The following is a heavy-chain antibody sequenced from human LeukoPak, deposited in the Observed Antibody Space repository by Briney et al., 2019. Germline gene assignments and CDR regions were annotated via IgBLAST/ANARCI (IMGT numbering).Heavy chain of an antibody. D-gene: IGHD7-27*01. Sequence: PGRSLRLSCAASGFTFSSYGMHWVRQAPGKGLEWVAVIWYDGSNKYYADSVKGRFTISRDNSKNTLYLQMNSLRAEDTAVYYCASDWAFEAFDIWGQGTTVTVSS. CDR1: GFTFSSYG. CDR3: ASDWAFEAFDI. J-gene: IGHJ3*02. CDR2: IWYDGSNK. V-gene: IGHV3-33*01.